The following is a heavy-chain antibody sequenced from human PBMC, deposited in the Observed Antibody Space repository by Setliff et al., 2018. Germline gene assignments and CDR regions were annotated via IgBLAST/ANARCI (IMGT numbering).Heavy chain of an antibody. V-gene: IGHV4-59*08. J-gene: IGHJ4*02. CDR3: ARLSPYNTGPPFDY. D-gene: IGHD2-8*02. CDR2: IHHSGST. Sequence: SETLSLTCTVSDGSISTYYWSWTRQPPGRRLEWIGFIHHSGSTHYNPSLKSRVTISVDTSKNHFSLNLRSVTAADTAVYYCARLSPYNTGPPFDYWGQGTLVTVSS. CDR1: DGSISTYY.